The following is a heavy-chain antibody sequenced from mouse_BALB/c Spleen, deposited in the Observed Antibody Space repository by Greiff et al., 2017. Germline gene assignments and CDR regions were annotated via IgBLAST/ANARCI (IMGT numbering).Heavy chain of an antibody. Sequence: VQLQQPGAELVKPGASVKLSCKASGYTFTSYWMHWVKQRPGQGLEWIGEINPSNGRTNYNEKFKSKATLTVDKSSSTAYMQLSSLTSEDSAVYYCARSVVDAMDYWGQGTSVTVSS. CDR1: GYTFTSYW. CDR2: INPSNGRT. V-gene: IGHV1S81*02. J-gene: IGHJ4*01. D-gene: IGHD1-1*01. CDR3: ARSVVDAMDY.